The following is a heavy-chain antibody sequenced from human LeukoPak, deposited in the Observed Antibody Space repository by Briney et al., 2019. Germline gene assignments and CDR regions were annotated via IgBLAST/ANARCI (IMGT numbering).Heavy chain of an antibody. CDR3: ATGEGATITFDI. CDR2: FDPEDGET. D-gene: IGHD1-26*01. J-gene: IGHJ3*02. V-gene: IGHV1-24*01. Sequence: APVKVSCKVSGYTLSEVSIHWVRQAPGKGLEWVGGFDPEDGETISAQKFQGRVTMTEDTSTDTAYMELSRLRSEDTAVYYCATGEGATITFDIWGQGAMVTVSS. CDR1: GYTLSEVS.